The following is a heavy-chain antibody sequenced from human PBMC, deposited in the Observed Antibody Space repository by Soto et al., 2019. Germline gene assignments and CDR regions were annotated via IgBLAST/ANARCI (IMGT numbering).Heavy chain of an antibody. J-gene: IGHJ6*02. CDR1: GFTFTSSA. D-gene: IGHD2-2*02. Sequence: SVKVSCNASGFTFTSSAVQWVRQARGQRLEWIGWIVVGSGNTNYAQKFQERVTITRDMSTSTAYMELSSLRSEDTAVYYCAADCSSTSCYKYYYYGMDVWGQGTTVTVSS. V-gene: IGHV1-58*01. CDR3: AADCSSTSCYKYYYYGMDV. CDR2: IVVGSGNT.